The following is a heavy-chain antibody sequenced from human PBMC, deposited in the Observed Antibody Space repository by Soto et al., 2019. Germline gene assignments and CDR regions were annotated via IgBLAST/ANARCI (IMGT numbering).Heavy chain of an antibody. CDR1: GFTVSSNF. D-gene: IGHD6-19*01. J-gene: IGHJ4*02. CDR2: IYSGGTT. V-gene: IGHV3-53*04. Sequence: GGSLRLSCAASGFTVSSNFMSWVRQAPGKGLEWVSVIYSGGTTYYADSVKGRFTISRHNSKNTLYLQMNSLRAEDTAVYYCARGAGYSSGWYDYWGQGTLVTVSS. CDR3: ARGAGYSSGWYDY.